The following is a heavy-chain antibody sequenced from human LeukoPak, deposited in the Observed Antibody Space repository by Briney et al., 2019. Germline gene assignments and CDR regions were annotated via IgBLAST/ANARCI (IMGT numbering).Heavy chain of an antibody. D-gene: IGHD1-7*01. CDR2: IKQDGSEK. J-gene: IGHJ4*02. CDR1: GFTFSSYW. V-gene: IGHV3-7*01. CDR3: ARDPVAGTTTFDY. Sequence: GGSLRLSXAASGFTFSSYWMSWLRQAPGKGLEWVANIKQDGSEKYYVDSVKGRFTISRDNAKNSLYLQMNSLRAEDTAVYYCARDPVAGTTTFDYWGQGTLVTVSS.